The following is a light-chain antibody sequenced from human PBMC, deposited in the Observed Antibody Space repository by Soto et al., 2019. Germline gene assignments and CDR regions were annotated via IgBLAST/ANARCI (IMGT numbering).Light chain of an antibody. V-gene: IGKV3-11*01. Sequence: SASLSCRASQSVSSYLAWYQQKPGQAPRLLIYDASNRATGIPARFSGSGSGTDFTLTISSLEPEDFAVYYCQQRSNWPPITLGQGTRLEI. J-gene: IGKJ5*01. CDR2: DAS. CDR3: QQRSNWPPIT. CDR1: QSVSSY.